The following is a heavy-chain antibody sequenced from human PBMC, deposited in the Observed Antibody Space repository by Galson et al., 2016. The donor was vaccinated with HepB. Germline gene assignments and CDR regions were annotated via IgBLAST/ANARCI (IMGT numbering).Heavy chain of an antibody. J-gene: IGHJ4*02. D-gene: IGHD5-24*01. Sequence: SLRLSCAASGFTFSSHWMSWVRQAPGKGLEWVANIKQDGSEKYYVDSVKGRFTLSRDNAKNSLYLQMNSLRGDDTAVYYCARKDGRSAFFVHWGQGTLVTVSS. CDR3: ARKDGRSAFFVH. CDR1: GFTFSSHW. V-gene: IGHV3-7*01. CDR2: IKQDGSEK.